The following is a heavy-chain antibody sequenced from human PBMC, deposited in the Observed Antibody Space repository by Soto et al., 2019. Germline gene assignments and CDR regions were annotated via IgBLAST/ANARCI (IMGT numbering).Heavy chain of an antibody. Sequence: QPGGCMELPRAASEVNFNHFPMHGVRQNPGKGLEWVAVISYDXGDNCYADCVNGRFTISRDNAKNTLYMQMNGLRAEDTDVYSWARDLRTGAADDYFDVRGQGALVSLSS. CDR3: ARDLRTGAADDYFDV. V-gene: IGHV3-30*03. CDR1: EVNFNHFP. D-gene: IGHD6-13*01. CDR2: ISYDXGDN. J-gene: IGHJ4*02.